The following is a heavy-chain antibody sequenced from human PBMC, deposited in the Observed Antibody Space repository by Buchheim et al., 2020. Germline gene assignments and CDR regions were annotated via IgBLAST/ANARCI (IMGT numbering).Heavy chain of an antibody. V-gene: IGHV3-23*01. Sequence: EVQLLESGGGLVQPGGSLRLSCAASGFTFSSDAMNWVRQPPGKGLEWVSTISSDGRNTHYADSVEGRFTISRDNSKHIVYLQMNSLRAEDTAIYYCAKGVATYDYWGQGTL. J-gene: IGHJ4*02. CDR2: ISSDGRNT. CDR3: AKGVATYDY. CDR1: GFTFSSDA. D-gene: IGHD5-12*01.